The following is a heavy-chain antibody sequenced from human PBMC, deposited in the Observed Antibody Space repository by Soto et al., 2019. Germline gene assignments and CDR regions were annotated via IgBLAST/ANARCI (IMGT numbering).Heavy chain of an antibody. J-gene: IGHJ4*02. D-gene: IGHD2-21*01. Sequence: QVQLVQSGAEVKKPGASLKVSCKASGYTFSSYDINWVRQATGQGLEWMGWMNPNSGKTGYAQKFQGRVTMTRNTSTSTAYMELISLRSDDTAVSYFARGKRDQNDLWGQVTLVTVSS. CDR1: GYTFSSYD. V-gene: IGHV1-8*01. CDR2: MNPNSGKT. CDR3: ARGKRDQNDL.